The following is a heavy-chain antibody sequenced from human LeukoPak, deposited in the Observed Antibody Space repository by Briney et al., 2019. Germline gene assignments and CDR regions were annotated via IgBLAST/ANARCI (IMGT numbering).Heavy chain of an antibody. Sequence: QTLSLTCAISGDSVSSNSDAWNWIRQSPSRGLEWLGRTYYRSKWYYDYAVAVKSRISINPDTSKNQFSLQLSSVTPEDTAVYYCARDPVGGSTILDYWGQGTLVTVSS. CDR2: TYYRSKWYY. CDR1: GDSVSSNSDA. J-gene: IGHJ4*02. V-gene: IGHV6-1*01. CDR3: ARDPVGGSTILDY. D-gene: IGHD1-26*01.